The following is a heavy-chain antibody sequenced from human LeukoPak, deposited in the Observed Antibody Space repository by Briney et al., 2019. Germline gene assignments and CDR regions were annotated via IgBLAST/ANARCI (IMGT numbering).Heavy chain of an antibody. CDR3: ARDVYCSSTSCYYYFDY. Sequence: PSETLSLTCTVSGGSISSSSYYWGWIRQPPGKGLEWIGSIYYSGSTYYNPSLKSRVTISVDTSKNQFSLKLSSVTAADTAAYYCARDVYCSSTSCYYYFDYWGQGTLVTVSS. CDR1: GGSISSSSYY. V-gene: IGHV4-39*07. CDR2: IYYSGST. J-gene: IGHJ4*02. D-gene: IGHD2-2*01.